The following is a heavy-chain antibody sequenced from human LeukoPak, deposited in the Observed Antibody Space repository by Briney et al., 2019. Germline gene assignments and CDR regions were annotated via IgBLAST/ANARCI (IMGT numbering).Heavy chain of an antibody. CDR3: ARVYRYYDSSGYERYFDY. CDR1: GYTFTGYY. D-gene: IGHD3-22*01. CDR2: INPNSGGT. J-gene: IGHJ4*02. V-gene: IGHV1-2*02. Sequence: ASVKVSCKASGYTFTGYYMHWVRQAPGQGLEWMGWINPNSGGTNYQGRVTMTRDTSISTAYMELSRLRSDDTAVYYCARVYRYYDSSGYERYFDYWGQGTLVTVSS.